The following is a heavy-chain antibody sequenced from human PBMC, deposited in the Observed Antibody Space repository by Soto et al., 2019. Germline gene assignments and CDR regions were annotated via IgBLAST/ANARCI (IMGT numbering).Heavy chain of an antibody. CDR1: GFTFSSYW. CDR2: ISNDGTNT. Sequence: GGSLRLSCAASGFTFSSYWMQWVRQAPGKGLVWVSRISNDGTNTNYADSVKGRFTISRDNAKNTLYLQMNSLRADDTAVYYCTRDWGSSGYWGQGTLVTVSS. D-gene: IGHD3-10*01. V-gene: IGHV3-74*01. J-gene: IGHJ4*02. CDR3: TRDWGSSGY.